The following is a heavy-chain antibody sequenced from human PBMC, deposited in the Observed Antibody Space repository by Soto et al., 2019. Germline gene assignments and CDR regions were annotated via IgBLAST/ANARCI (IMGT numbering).Heavy chain of an antibody. V-gene: IGHV1-69*11. CDR1: GDTFSSYG. J-gene: IGHJ4*02. D-gene: IGHD1-26*01. Sequence: QVQVEQSGAEVKKPGSSVKVSCKASGDTFSSYGFTWVRQAPGQGLEWMGGIIPILRTANYAQKSQGRVTITADESTSTAYMELSSLRSEDTAVYYCATALLATHAFDYWGQGILVTVSS. CDR3: ATALLATHAFDY. CDR2: IIPILRTA.